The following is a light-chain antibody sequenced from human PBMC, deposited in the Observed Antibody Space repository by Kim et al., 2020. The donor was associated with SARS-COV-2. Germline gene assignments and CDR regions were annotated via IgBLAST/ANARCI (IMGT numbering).Light chain of an antibody. CDR2: DVN. CDR1: SSDVGSYDL. CDR3: CSYAGDFTWV. V-gene: IGLV2-11*01. J-gene: IGLJ3*02. Sequence: QSALTQPRSVSGSPGQSVTISCTGTSSDVGSYDLLSWYQQHPGKAPKLIICDVNKRPSGVPERFSGAKSGNTASLTISGLQAEDEADYYCCSYAGDFTWVFGGGTQLTVL.